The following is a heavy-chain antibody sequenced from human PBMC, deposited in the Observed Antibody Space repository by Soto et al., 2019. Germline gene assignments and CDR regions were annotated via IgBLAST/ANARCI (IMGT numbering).Heavy chain of an antibody. CDR1: GGSISSGGYS. J-gene: IGHJ5*02. D-gene: IGHD3-3*01. Sequence: SETLSLTCAVSGGSISSGGYSWSWIRQPAGKGLEWIGYIYHSGSTYYNPSLKSRVTISVDRSKNQFSLKLSSVTAADTAVYYCARGSVDFWSGSQTGNWFDPWGQGTLVTVSS. CDR2: IYHSGST. CDR3: ARGSVDFWSGSQTGNWFDP. V-gene: IGHV4-30-2*01.